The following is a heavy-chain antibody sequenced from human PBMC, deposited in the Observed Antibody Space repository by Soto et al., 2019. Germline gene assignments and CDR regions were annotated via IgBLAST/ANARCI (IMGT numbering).Heavy chain of an antibody. V-gene: IGHV1-18*04. J-gene: IGHJ4*02. Sequence: QVQLVQSGAEVKKPGASLKVSCKASGYTFSSYGISWVRQAPGQGLEWMGWISAYTGKTNYAQKLQGRVTMTTDTSTRTAYMEVRSLRSDDTAVYYCARDLDSGSYYFDYWGQGTLVTVSS. D-gene: IGHD1-26*01. CDR1: GYTFSSYG. CDR3: ARDLDSGSYYFDY. CDR2: ISAYTGKT.